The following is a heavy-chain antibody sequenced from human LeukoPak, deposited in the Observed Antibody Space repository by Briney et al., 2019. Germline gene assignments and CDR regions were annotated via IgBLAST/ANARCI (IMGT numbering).Heavy chain of an antibody. CDR2: ISSYTGNT. V-gene: IGHV1-18*01. CDR1: GYTFISYD. J-gene: IGHJ3*01. CDR3: GRNSSGDAFDV. D-gene: IGHD6-19*01. Sequence: GASVTVSCMASGYTFISYDISWVRQAPGQGLEWMGWISSYTGNTNYAQKLQGRVAMTTDTSTSTAYMELRSLRSDDAAVYYCGRNSSGDAFDVWGQGTMVTVSS.